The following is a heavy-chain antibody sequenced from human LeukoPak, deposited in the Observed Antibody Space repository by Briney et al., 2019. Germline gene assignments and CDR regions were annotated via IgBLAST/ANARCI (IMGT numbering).Heavy chain of an antibody. J-gene: IGHJ4*02. D-gene: IGHD5-18*01. V-gene: IGHV1-2*06. CDR2: INPNSGGT. CDR1: GYTFTGYY. CDR3: ARAIMTSKKKRGYSYGYVGGRFDY. Sequence: ASVKVSCKAAGYTFTGYYMFWVRQAPGQGLEWMGRINPNSGGTNYAQKFQGRVTMTRDTSISTAYMELSSLRSEDTAVYYCARAIMTSKKKRGYSYGYVGGRFDYWGQGTLVTVSS.